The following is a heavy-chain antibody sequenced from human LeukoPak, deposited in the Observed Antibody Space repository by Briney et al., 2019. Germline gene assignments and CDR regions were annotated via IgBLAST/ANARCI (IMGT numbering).Heavy chain of an antibody. CDR1: GFTFSSYS. CDR3: ARVGDTSRTNWFDP. CDR2: ISSRSSSI. Sequence: GGSLRLSCAASGFTFSSYSMNWVRQAPGKGLEWVSYISSRSSSIYYADSVKGRFTISRDNAKNSLYLQMNSLRAEDTAVYYCARVGDTSRTNWFDPWGQGTLVTVSS. J-gene: IGHJ5*02. D-gene: IGHD3-16*01. V-gene: IGHV3-48*04.